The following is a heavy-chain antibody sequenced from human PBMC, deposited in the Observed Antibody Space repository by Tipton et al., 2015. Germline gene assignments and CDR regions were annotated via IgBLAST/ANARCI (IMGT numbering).Heavy chain of an antibody. CDR2: ISHSGNT. CDR1: GGFISSSYY. Sequence: TLSLTCTVSGGFISSSYYWGWIRQPPGKGLEWIGSISHSGNTYYNPSLKSRVTMSRDTSKNQFSLSLTSVTAADTAFYYCARKPVVRGAYYYFDYWGQGTLVTVSS. D-gene: IGHD3-10*01. V-gene: IGHV4-38-2*02. J-gene: IGHJ4*02. CDR3: ARKPVVRGAYYYFDY.